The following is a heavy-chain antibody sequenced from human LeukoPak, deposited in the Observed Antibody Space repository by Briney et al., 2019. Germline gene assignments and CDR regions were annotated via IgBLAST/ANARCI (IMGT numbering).Heavy chain of an antibody. CDR3: ARDLMGIAYRGAFYY. D-gene: IGHD6-13*01. CDR2: IYSGGST. V-gene: IGHV3-53*01. Sequence: GGSLRLSCAASGFTFSSNDMSWARQAPGKGLECISVIYSGGSTDYADSVKGRLTISRDNSKNTLYLQMNSLSAEDTAVYYCARDLMGIAYRGAFYYWGQGTLVTVSS. J-gene: IGHJ4*02. CDR1: GFTFSSND.